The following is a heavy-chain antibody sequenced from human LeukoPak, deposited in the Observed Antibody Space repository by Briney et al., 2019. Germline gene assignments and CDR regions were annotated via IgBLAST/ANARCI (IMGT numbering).Heavy chain of an antibody. J-gene: IGHJ4*02. CDR1: GFTFSSYW. V-gene: IGHV3-7*03. Sequence: GGSLRLSCAASGFTFSSYWMSWVRHAPGKGLEWLANIKQDGSDKYYVDSVKGRFTISRDNAKNSLYLQINSLRAEDTAVYYCARKTVVGSYFDYWGQGTPVTVSS. CDR3: ARKTVVGSYFDY. D-gene: IGHD4-23*01. CDR2: IKQDGSDK.